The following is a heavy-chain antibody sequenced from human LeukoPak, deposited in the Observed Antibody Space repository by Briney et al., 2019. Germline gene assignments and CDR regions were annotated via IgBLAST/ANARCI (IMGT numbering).Heavy chain of an antibody. CDR1: GYSISSGYY. J-gene: IGHJ4*02. Sequence: SETLSLTCTVSGYSISSGYYWGWIRQPPGKGLEWIGSIYHSGSTYYNPSLKSRVTISVDKSKNQFSLKLSSVTAADTAVYYCARFLDYDSSGYYYAYWGQGTLVTVSS. CDR2: IYHSGST. V-gene: IGHV4-38-2*02. D-gene: IGHD3-22*01. CDR3: ARFLDYDSSGYYYAY.